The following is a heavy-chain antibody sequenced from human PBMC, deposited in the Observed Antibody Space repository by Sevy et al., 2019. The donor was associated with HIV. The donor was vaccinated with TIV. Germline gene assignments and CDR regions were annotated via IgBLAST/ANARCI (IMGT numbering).Heavy chain of an antibody. CDR3: ATGRYSSSWYLDC. D-gene: IGHD6-13*01. Sequence: GGSLRLSCAASGFTVSSNYMSWVRQAPGKGLEWVSVIYSGGSTYYSDSVKGRFTISRDNSKNTLYLQMNSLRAEDTAVYYCATGRYSSSWYLDCWGQRTLVTVSS. V-gene: IGHV3-53*01. J-gene: IGHJ4*02. CDR1: GFTVSSNY. CDR2: IYSGGST.